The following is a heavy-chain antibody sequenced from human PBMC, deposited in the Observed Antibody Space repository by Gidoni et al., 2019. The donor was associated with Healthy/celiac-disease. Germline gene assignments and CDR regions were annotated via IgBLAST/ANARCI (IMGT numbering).Heavy chain of an antibody. V-gene: IGHV3-23*01. CDR3: AKSSFQSPRYYFDY. Sequence: TISRDNSKNTLYLQMNSLRAEDTAVYYCAKSSFQSPRYYFDYWGQGTLVTVSS. J-gene: IGHJ4*02. D-gene: IGHD6-13*01.